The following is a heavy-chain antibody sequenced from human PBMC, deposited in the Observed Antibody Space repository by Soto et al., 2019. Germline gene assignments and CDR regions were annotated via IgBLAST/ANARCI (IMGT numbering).Heavy chain of an antibody. J-gene: IGHJ4*02. D-gene: IGHD3-3*01. CDR3: ARESGVVVIVKGEFEF. CDR1: GYTFSRYS. Sequence: VQLVQSGAEVKKPGASVKVSCKASGYTFSRYSISWVRQAPGQGLEWMGWISGNNGKTHYAQKFQDRVNMTTDTSTNTAHMELRSLRSADTAVYYCARESGVVVIVKGEFEFWGQGTLVTVST. V-gene: IGHV1-18*04. CDR2: ISGNNGKT.